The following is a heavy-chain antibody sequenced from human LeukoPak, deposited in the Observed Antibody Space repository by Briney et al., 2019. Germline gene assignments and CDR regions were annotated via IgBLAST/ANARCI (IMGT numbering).Heavy chain of an antibody. D-gene: IGHD3-9*01. J-gene: IGHJ4*02. Sequence: PGGSLRLSCAASGLTFSGSGIHWVRQASGKGLEWLGRIGRQGDSDATRYAAWLKGKFTISRVDSRNTAYLQMNSLKTEDTAVYYCAGDYNFLTGLNCWGQGTSVTVSS. CDR2: IGRQGDSDAT. CDR1: GLTFSGSG. CDR3: AGDYNFLTGLNC. V-gene: IGHV3-73*01.